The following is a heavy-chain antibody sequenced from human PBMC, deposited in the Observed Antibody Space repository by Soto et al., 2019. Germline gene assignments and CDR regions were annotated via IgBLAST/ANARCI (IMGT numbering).Heavy chain of an antibody. D-gene: IGHD3-16*01. CDR1: GGSISSSKYY. V-gene: IGHV4-39*01. CDR3: ARMRGRARVDY. CDR2: IYYSGST. Sequence: QLQLQESGPGLVKPSETLSLTCTVSGGSISSSKYYWGWLRQPPGKGLEWIGSIYYSGSTNYNPSHRSQVNISVDTPKPQFALKLRSVTAAHAAVYFCARMRGRARVDYWGQGTLVTVSS. J-gene: IGHJ4*02.